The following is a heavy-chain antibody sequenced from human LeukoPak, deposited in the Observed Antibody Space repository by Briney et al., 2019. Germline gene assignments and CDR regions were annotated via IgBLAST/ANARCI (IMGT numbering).Heavy chain of an antibody. J-gene: IGHJ5*02. D-gene: IGHD2-2*01. CDR3: ARGTSKNWFDP. V-gene: IGHV1-18*01. CDR1: GYTFTSYG. CDR2: ISAYNGNT. Sequence: ASVKVSCKASGYTFTSYGISLVRQAHGRGLEWMGWISAYNGNTNYAQKLQGRVTMTTDTSTSTAYMELRSLRSDDTAVYYCARGTSKNWFDPWGQGTLVTVSS.